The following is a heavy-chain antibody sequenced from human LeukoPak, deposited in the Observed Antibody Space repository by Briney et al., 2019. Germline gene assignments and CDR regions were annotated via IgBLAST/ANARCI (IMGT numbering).Heavy chain of an antibody. CDR1: GFPFSSYA. Sequence: GGSLRLSCAASGFPFSSYAMHWVRQAPGKGLEWVSGISWNSGSIGYADSVKGRFTISRDNAKNSLYLQMNSLRAEDTALYYCAKDLSVDYGSGSYGPFDYWGQGTLVTVSS. CDR2: ISWNSGSI. CDR3: AKDLSVDYGSGSYGPFDY. D-gene: IGHD3-10*01. V-gene: IGHV3-9*01. J-gene: IGHJ4*02.